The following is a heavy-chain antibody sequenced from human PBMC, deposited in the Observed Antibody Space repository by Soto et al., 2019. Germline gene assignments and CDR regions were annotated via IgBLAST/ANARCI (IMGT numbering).Heavy chain of an antibody. V-gene: IGHV3-23*01. Sequence: GGSLRLSCAASGFTFSSYAMSWVRQAPGKGLEWVSAISGSGGSTYYADSVKGRFTISRDNSKNTLYLQMNSLRAEDTAVYYCAKDGSGYCSGGSCYPMGSYGDYVDYWGQGTLVTVSS. CDR2: ISGSGGST. CDR3: AKDGSGYCSGGSCYPMGSYGDYVDY. CDR1: GFTFSSYA. D-gene: IGHD2-15*01. J-gene: IGHJ4*02.